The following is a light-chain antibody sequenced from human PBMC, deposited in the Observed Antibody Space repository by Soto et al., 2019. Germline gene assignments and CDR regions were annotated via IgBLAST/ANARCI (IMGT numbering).Light chain of an antibody. CDR2: DAT. CDR1: QSVTNW. J-gene: IGKJ1*01. Sequence: DIQMTQSPSTLSAAVGDSVTVTCRASQSVTNWLAWYQQKPGKAPTLLIWDATYLEGGVPSRFSGSGSGTVFTLTISSLQPDDVATYYCQQYETYPWTFGQGTK. V-gene: IGKV1-5*01. CDR3: QQYETYPWT.